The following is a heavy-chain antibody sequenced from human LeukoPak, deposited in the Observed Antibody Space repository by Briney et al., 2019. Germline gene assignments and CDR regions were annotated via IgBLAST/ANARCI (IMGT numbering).Heavy chain of an antibody. V-gene: IGHV3-21*01. J-gene: IGHJ4*02. CDR2: ISSSSSYI. CDR3: ARASAVPAANIFDY. Sequence: GGSLRLSCAASGFTFSSYSMNWVRQAPGKGLEGVSSISSSSSYIYYADSVKGRFTISRDNAKNSLYLQMNSLRADDTAVHYCARASAVPAANIFDYWGQGTLVTVPS. CDR1: GFTFSSYS. D-gene: IGHD2-2*01.